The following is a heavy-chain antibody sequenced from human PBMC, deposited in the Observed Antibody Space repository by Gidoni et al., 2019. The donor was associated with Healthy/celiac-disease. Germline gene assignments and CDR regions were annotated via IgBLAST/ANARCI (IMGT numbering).Heavy chain of an antibody. CDR3: ARQERPGDGYNGPDY. V-gene: IGHV4-31*03. J-gene: IGHJ4*02. CDR1: GGPISSGGYY. Sequence: QVQLQESGPGLVTPSQTLSLTCTVSGGPISSGGYYWSWIRQQPGKGLEWIGYIYYSGSTYYNTSLKSRVTISVDTSKNQFSLKLSSVTAADTAVYYCARQERPGDGYNGPDYWGQGTLVTVSS. CDR2: IYYSGST. D-gene: IGHD5-12*01.